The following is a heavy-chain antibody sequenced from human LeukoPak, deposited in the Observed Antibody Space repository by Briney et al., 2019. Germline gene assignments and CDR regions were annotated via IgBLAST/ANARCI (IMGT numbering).Heavy chain of an antibody. CDR2: IIPIFGTA. D-gene: IGHD6-6*01. J-gene: IGHJ6*03. V-gene: IGHV1-69*13. Sequence: SVKVSCKASGGTFSSYAISWVRQAPGQGLEWMGGIIPIFGTANYAQKFQGRVTITADESTSTGYMELSSLRSADTAVYYCARGIAARPSGGMNYMDVWGKGTTVTVSS. CDR3: ARGIAARPSGGMNYMDV. CDR1: GGTFSSYA.